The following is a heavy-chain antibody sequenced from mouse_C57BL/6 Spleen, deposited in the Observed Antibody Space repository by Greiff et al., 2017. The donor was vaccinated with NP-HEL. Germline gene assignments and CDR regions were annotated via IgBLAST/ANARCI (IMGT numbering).Heavy chain of an antibody. J-gene: IGHJ2*01. D-gene: IGHD1-1*01. CDR2: ISYSGST. CDR3: ARSNYGSSPLDY. V-gene: IGHV3-8*01. CDR1: GYSITSDY. Sequence: DVKLQESGPGLAKPSQTLSLTCSVTGYSITSDYWNWIRKFPGHKLEYMGYISYSGSTYHNPSPKSRISITRDTSKNQYYLQLNSVTTEDTATYFCARSNYGSSPLDYWGQGTTLTVSS.